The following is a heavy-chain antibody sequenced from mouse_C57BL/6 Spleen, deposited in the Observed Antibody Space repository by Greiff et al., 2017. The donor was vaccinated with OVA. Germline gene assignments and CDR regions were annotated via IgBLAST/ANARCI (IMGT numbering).Heavy chain of an antibody. D-gene: IGHD2-4*01. J-gene: IGHJ2*01. Sequence: QVQLQQSGAELVRPGTSVTVSCKASGYAFTNYLIEWVKQRPGQGLEWIGVINPGSGGTNYNEKFKGKATLTADKSSSTAYMQLSSLTSENSAVYFCARNDYEGYWGQGTTLTVSS. CDR2: INPGSGGT. CDR1: GYAFTNYL. CDR3: ARNDYEGY. V-gene: IGHV1-54*01.